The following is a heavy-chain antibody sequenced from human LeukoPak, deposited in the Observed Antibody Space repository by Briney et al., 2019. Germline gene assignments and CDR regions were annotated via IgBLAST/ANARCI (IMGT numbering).Heavy chain of an antibody. Sequence: GSLRLSCAASGFTFSSYGMHWVRQAPGKGLVWVSRINPGETNIGYADSVEGRFTISRDNSKNTLYLQMNSPRTEDTADYYCARDRQYCSSTICFGYYYYYMDVWGKGTTVTVSS. J-gene: IGHJ6*03. V-gene: IGHV3-NL1*01. D-gene: IGHD2-2*01. CDR1: GFTFSSYG. CDR2: INPGETNI. CDR3: ARDRQYCSSTICFGYYYYYMDV.